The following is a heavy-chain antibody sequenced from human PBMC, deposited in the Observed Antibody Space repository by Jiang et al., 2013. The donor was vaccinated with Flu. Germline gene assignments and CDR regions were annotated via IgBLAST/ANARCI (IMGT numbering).Heavy chain of an antibody. J-gene: IGHJ4*02. Sequence: LLKPSETLSLTCAVYGGSFSGYYWSWIRQPPGKGLEWIGEINHSGSTNYNPSLKSRVTISVDTSKNQFSLKLSSVTAADTAVYYCARGQMVYDSSGYSDFDYWGQGTLVTVSS. V-gene: IGHV4-34*01. D-gene: IGHD3-22*01. CDR2: INHSGST. CDR3: ARGQMVYDSSGYSDFDY. CDR1: GGSFSGYY.